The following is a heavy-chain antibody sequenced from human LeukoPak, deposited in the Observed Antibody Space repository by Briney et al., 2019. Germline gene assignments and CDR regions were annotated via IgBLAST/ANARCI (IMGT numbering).Heavy chain of an antibody. CDR3: ARLPYSSGWYVY. CDR2: IYYSGST. V-gene: IGHV4-59*01. J-gene: IGHJ4*02. D-gene: IGHD6-19*01. Sequence: SETLSLTCSVSGGSINSYFWSWIRQPPGKGLEWIGYIYYSGSTNYNPSLESRVTISVDTSKNQFSLKLSSVAASDTAVYYCARLPYSSGWYVYWGQGILVTVSS. CDR1: GGSINSYF.